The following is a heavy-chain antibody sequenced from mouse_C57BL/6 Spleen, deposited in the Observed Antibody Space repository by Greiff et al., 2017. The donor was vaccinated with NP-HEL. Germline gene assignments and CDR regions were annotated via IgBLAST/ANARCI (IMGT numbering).Heavy chain of an antibody. CDR3: ARELDWDLFDY. V-gene: IGHV5-4*01. CDR1: GFTFSSYA. CDR2: ISDGGSYT. Sequence: EVKLMESGGGLVKPGGSLKLSCAASGFTFSSYAMSWVRQTPEKRLEWVATISDGGSYTYYPDNVKGRFTISRDNAKNNLYLQMSHLKSEDTAMYYCARELDWDLFDYWGQGTTLTVSS. D-gene: IGHD4-1*01. J-gene: IGHJ2*01.